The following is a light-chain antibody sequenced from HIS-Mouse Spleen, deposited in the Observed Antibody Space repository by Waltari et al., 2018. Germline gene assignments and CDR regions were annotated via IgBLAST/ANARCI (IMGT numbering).Light chain of an antibody. J-gene: IGLJ2*01. CDR3: YSTDSSGNHRV. Sequence: SYELTQPPSVSVSPGQTARITCSGDALPKKYAYWYQQKSGQAPVLVLYEDSKRPSGNPERFSGASSGTMATLTISGAQVEDEADYYCYSTDSSGNHRVFGGGTKLTVL. CDR2: EDS. V-gene: IGLV3-10*01. CDR1: ALPKKY.